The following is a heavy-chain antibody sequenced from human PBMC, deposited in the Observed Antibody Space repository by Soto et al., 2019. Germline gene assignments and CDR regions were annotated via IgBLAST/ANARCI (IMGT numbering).Heavy chain of an antibody. D-gene: IGHD3-3*01. V-gene: IGHV1-2*02. CDR2: INPNSGGT. Sequence: VASVKVSCKASGYTFTGYYMHWVRQAPVQGLEWMGWINPNSGGTNYAQKFQGRVTMTRDTSISTAYMELSRLRSDDTAVYYCAREEITIFGVVTFSDGMDVWGQGTTVTVSS. J-gene: IGHJ6*02. CDR3: AREEITIFGVVTFSDGMDV. CDR1: GYTFTGYY.